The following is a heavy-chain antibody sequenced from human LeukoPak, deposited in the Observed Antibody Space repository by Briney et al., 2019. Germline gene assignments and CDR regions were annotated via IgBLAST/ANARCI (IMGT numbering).Heavy chain of an antibody. J-gene: IGHJ3*02. D-gene: IGHD3-3*01. CDR2: INWNGGST. CDR3: ARVSVRGRIYDFWSGYYSRAFDI. CDR1: GFTFDDYG. Sequence: GGSLRLSCAASGFTFDDYGMSWVRQAPGKELEWVSGINWNGGSTGYADSVKGRFTISRDNAKNSLYLQMNSLRAEDTALYYCARVSVRGRIYDFWSGYYSRAFDIWGQGTMVTVSS. V-gene: IGHV3-20*04.